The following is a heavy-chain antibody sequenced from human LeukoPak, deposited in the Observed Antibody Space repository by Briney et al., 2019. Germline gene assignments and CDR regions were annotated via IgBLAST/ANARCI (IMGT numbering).Heavy chain of an antibody. D-gene: IGHD3-10*01. V-gene: IGHV3-43*02. J-gene: IGHJ3*02. Sequence: QPGGSLRLSCAASGFTFDDLAMHWVRQAPGKGLEGGSNSGYDGNTKYADSVKGRFTISRDSSKISLYLEMNSLRIEDTALYHCASQTRHYYGSGTYWTAFDIWGQGTMVTVSS. CDR2: SGYDGNT. CDR3: ASQTRHYYGSGTYWTAFDI. CDR1: GFTFDDLA.